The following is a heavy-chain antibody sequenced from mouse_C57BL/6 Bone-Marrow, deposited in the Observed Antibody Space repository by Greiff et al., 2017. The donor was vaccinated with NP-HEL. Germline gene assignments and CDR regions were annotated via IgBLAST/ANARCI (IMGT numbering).Heavy chain of an antibody. V-gene: IGHV1-69*01. CDR1: GYTFTSYW. CDR2: IDPSDSYT. Sequence: VQLQQPGAELVMPGASVKLSCKASGYTFTSYWMHWVKQRPGQGLEWIGEIDPSDSYTNYNQKFKGKSTLTVDKSSSTAYMQLSSLTSEDSAVYYCARWGPYYFDYWGQGTTLTVSS. J-gene: IGHJ2*01. CDR3: ARWGPYYFDY.